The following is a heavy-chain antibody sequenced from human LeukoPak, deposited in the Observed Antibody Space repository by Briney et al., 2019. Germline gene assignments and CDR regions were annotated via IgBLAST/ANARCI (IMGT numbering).Heavy chain of an antibody. V-gene: IGHV4-34*01. CDR1: GVSFCGYY. D-gene: IGHD2-15*01. J-gene: IGHJ4*02. CDR3: AREISDY. CDR2: INHSGST. Sequence: SETLSLTCAVYGVSFCGYYWSWIRQPPGKGLEWIGEINHSGSTNYNPSLKSRVTISVDTSKNQFSLKLSSVTAADTAVYYCAREISDYWGQGTLVTVSS.